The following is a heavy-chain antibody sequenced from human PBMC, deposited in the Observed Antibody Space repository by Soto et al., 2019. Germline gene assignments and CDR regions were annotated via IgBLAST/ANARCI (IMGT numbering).Heavy chain of an antibody. CDR2: ISPYNGNT. CDR1: GYTFTSYG. V-gene: IGHV1-18*01. J-gene: IGHJ4*02. Sequence: QVKLVQSGAEVKKPGASVKVSCKASGYTFTSYGISWVRQAPGQGLEWMGWISPYNGNTNYAQKHQGRVSMTTDTSTRKAYMELSSLRSDDTALYYCARDWETTVTTQPDYWGQGTLVTVSS. D-gene: IGHD4-17*01. CDR3: ARDWETTVTTQPDY.